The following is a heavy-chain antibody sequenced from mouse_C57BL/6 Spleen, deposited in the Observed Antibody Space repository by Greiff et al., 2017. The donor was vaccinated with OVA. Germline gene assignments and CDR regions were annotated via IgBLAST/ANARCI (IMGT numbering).Heavy chain of an antibody. CDR3: ARSGSVPPSYWYFDV. D-gene: IGHD4-1*01. CDR2: IDPSDSYT. CDR1: GYTFTSYW. Sequence: QVQLKQPGAELVKPGASVKLSCKASGYTFTSYWMQWVKQRPGQGLEWIGEIDPSDSYTNYNQKFKGKATLTVDTSSSTAYMQLSSLTSEDSAVYYCARSGSVPPSYWYFDVWGTGTTVTVSS. V-gene: IGHV1-50*01. J-gene: IGHJ1*03.